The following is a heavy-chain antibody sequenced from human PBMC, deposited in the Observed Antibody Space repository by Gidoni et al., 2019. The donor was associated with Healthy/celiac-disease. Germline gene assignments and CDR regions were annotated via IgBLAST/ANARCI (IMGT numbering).Heavy chain of an antibody. V-gene: IGHV3-9*01. D-gene: IGHD2-21*01. J-gene: IGHJ4*02. CDR2: ISWNSGSI. Sequence: WVSGISWNSGSIGYADSVKGRFTISRDNAKNSLYLQMNSLRAEDTALYYCAKDMGGVVDVPAYFDYWGQGTLVTVSS. CDR3: AKDMGGVVDVPAYFDY.